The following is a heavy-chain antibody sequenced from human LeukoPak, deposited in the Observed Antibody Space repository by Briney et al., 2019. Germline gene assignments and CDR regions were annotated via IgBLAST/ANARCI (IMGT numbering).Heavy chain of an antibody. CDR1: GGTFSSYA. CDR3: ARGIAAQEYYYYYYMDV. D-gene: IGHD6-6*01. V-gene: IGHV1-69*05. Sequence: ASVTVSFKASGGTFSSYAISWVRQAPGKGLEWMGGIIPIFGTANYAQKFQGRVTITTDESTSTAYMELSSLRSEDTAVYYCARGIAAQEYYYYYYMDVWGKGTTVTVSS. CDR2: IIPIFGTA. J-gene: IGHJ6*03.